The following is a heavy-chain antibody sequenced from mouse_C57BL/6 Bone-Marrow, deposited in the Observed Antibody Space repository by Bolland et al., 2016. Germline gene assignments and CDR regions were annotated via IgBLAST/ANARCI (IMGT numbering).Heavy chain of an antibody. J-gene: IGHJ3*01. V-gene: IGHV5-12*01. D-gene: IGHD3-3*01. CDR2: ISNGGGST. Sequence: RLEWVAYISNGGGSTYYPDTVKGRFTISRDNAKNTLYLQMSRLKSEDTAMYYCARAVWGQGTLV. CDR3: ARAV.